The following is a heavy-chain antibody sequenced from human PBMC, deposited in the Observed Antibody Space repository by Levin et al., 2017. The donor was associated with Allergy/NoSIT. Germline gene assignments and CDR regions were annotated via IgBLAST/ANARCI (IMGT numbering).Heavy chain of an antibody. CDR2: IYYSGST. V-gene: IGHV4-39*01. CDR1: GGSISSSSYY. CDR3: ARLSGGLAYAFDI. D-gene: IGHD3-16*01. J-gene: IGHJ3*02. Sequence: SETLSLTCTVSGGSISSSSYYWGWIRQPPGKGLEWIGSIYYSGSTYYNPSLKSRVTISVDTSKNQFSLKLSSVTAADTAVYYCARLSGGLAYAFDIWGQGTMVTVSS.